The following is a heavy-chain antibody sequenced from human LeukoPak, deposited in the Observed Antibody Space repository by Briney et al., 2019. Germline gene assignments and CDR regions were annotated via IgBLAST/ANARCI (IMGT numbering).Heavy chain of an antibody. Sequence: GGSLGLSCAASGFTFNNYAMSWARQAPGKGPEWVSGISGGGGNTYYADSVKGRFTISRDNSKNTLYLQMNSPRAEDTAVYYCAKDAVGATFGYYFDSWGQGTLVTVSS. V-gene: IGHV3-23*01. CDR2: ISGGGGNT. CDR3: AKDAVGATFGYYFDS. CDR1: GFTFNNYA. J-gene: IGHJ4*02. D-gene: IGHD1-26*01.